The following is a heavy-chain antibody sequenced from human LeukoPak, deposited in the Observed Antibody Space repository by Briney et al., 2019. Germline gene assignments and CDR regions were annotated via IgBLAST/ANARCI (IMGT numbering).Heavy chain of an antibody. CDR1: GFTVSNAW. V-gene: IGHV3-15*01. D-gene: IGHD1-26*01. CDR2: IKTKSEGGTT. CDR3: TTEVGATAKG. Sequence: GGSLRLSCAASGFTVSNAWMIWVRQAPGKGLEWVGRIKTKSEGGTTDCAAPVKGRFTIPRDDSKNTLYLQMNSLKSEDTGVYYCTTEVGATAKGWGQGTLVTVSS. J-gene: IGHJ4*02.